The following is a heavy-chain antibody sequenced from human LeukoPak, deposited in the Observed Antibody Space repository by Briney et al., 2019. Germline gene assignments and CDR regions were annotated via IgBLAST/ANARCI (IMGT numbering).Heavy chain of an antibody. J-gene: IGHJ6*02. CDR2: INSDGSST. CDR1: GFTFSSYW. Sequence: GGSLRLSCAASGFTFSSYWMHWVRQAPGKGLVWVSRINSDGSSTSYADSVKGRFTISRDNAKNTLYLQMNSLRAEDTAVYYCARGGSIAARGYYYYYYGMDVWGQGTTVTVSS. CDR3: ARGGSIAARGYYYYYYGMDV. V-gene: IGHV3-74*01. D-gene: IGHD6-6*01.